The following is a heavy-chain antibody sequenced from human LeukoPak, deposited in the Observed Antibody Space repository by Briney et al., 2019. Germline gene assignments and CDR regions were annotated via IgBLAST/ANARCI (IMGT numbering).Heavy chain of an antibody. CDR1: GGSISSSGNF. V-gene: IGHV4-39*01. CDR2: TYYSRNT. Sequence: SETLSLTCTITGGSISSSGNFWGWVRQPPGRGLEWIASTYYSRNTYYNPSLKSRVTISVDTSKNQFSLKLSSVTAADTAVYYCARHEEEDGYNAKTFDYWGQGTLVTVSS. CDR3: ARHEEEDGYNAKTFDY. D-gene: IGHD5-24*01. J-gene: IGHJ4*02.